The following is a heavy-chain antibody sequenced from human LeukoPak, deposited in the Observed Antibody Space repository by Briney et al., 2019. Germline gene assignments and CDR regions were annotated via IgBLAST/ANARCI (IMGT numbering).Heavy chain of an antibody. Sequence: SETLSLTCTVSGGSISSYYWSWIRQPPGKGLEWIGYIYYSGSTNYNPSLKSRVTISVDTSKNQFSLKLSSVTAADTAVYYCARDRYYDSSGCDYWGQGTLVTVSS. V-gene: IGHV4-59*12. CDR2: IYYSGST. D-gene: IGHD3-22*01. CDR3: ARDRYYDSSGCDY. CDR1: GGSISSYY. J-gene: IGHJ4*02.